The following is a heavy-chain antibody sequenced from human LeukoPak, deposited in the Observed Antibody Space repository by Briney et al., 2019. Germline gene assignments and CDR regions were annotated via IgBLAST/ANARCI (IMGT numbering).Heavy chain of an antibody. CDR1: GFSFSGYW. J-gene: IGHJ3*02. Sequence: AGGSLRLSCAASGFSFSGYWMSWVRQAPGKGLEWVASINQGESAKFYVDSVKGRFTISRDNAKNSLYLQMNSLRAEDTALYYCAREALGVVTSAFDIWGQGTMVTVSS. V-gene: IGHV3-7*03. D-gene: IGHD3-3*01. CDR3: AREALGVVTSAFDI. CDR2: INQGESAK.